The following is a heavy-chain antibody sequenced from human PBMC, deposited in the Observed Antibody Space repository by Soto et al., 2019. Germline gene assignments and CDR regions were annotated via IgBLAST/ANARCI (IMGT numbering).Heavy chain of an antibody. CDR3: ATEPIYYNDGSGYYPLGH. CDR2: ISAHNGDT. J-gene: IGHJ4*02. V-gene: IGHV1-18*04. D-gene: IGHD3-22*01. Sequence: ASLKRSWKGSGYSLATYGFSWVRQAPGQGLECVGWISAHNGDTHYSQKFQGRVTLTTDTSTNTGYMELRSLTSDDTAVYFCATEPIYYNDGSGYYPLGHWGQGTLVTVSS. CDR1: GYSLATYG.